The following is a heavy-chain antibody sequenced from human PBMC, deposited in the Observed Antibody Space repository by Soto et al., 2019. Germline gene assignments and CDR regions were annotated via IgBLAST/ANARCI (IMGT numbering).Heavy chain of an antibody. CDR2: IYPGDSDT. V-gene: IGHV5-51*03. Sequence: PGESLKISCKGSGYSFTSYWIGWVRQMPGKGLEWMGIIYPGDSDTRYSPSFQGQVTISADKSISTAYLQWSSLKASDTAMYYCARRGYSYGRPRYFDYWGQGTLVTVSS. CDR3: ARRGYSYGRPRYFDY. D-gene: IGHD5-18*01. CDR1: GYSFTSYW. J-gene: IGHJ4*02.